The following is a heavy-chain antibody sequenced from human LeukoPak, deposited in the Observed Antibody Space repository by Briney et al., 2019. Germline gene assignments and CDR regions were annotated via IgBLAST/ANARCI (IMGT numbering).Heavy chain of an antibody. D-gene: IGHD3-3*01. V-gene: IGHV3-48*01. CDR1: RFTFSTYS. CDR3: ARDMYDFWSGYNDAFDI. J-gene: IGHJ3*02. CDR2: ISSGSNTI. Sequence: GGSLRLSCAASRFTFSTYSMNWVRQAPGKGLEWVSYISSGSNTIYYADSVKGRFTISRDNAKNSLYLQMNSLRAEDTAVYYCARDMYDFWSGYNDAFDIWGQGTMVTVSS.